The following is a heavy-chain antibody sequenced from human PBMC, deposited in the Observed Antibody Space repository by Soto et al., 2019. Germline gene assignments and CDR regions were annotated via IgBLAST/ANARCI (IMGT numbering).Heavy chain of an antibody. D-gene: IGHD2-15*01. J-gene: IGHJ5*01. Sequence: QVQLVQSGAEVRKPGASVKVSCKASGYTFSSHGIIWVRQAPGQGLEWMGWISGYSGNAKYAQRFQGRVTMTTDTSTSTVDMDLRSLGSDDSSVYYCAREGSYGWYDCWGQGTLVTVSS. CDR1: GYTFSSHG. CDR3: AREGSYGWYDC. CDR2: ISGYSGNA. V-gene: IGHV1-18*01.